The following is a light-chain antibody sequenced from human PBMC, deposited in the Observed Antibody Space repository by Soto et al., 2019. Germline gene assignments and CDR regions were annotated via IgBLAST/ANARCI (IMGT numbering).Light chain of an antibody. Sequence: DIQLTQSPSFLSASVGDRVTITCRASHGINSYLAWYQQKPGKAPKLLIYAASTLQSGVPSRFSGSGSGTEFTLTISSLQPEDFATYYCQQLNSYPITFGQGTRLEIK. CDR3: QQLNSYPIT. V-gene: IGKV1-9*01. J-gene: IGKJ5*01. CDR1: HGINSY. CDR2: AAS.